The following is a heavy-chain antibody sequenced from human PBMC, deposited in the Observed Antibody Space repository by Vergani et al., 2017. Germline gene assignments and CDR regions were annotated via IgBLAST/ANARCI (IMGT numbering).Heavy chain of an antibody. D-gene: IGHD2-2*01. Sequence: QVQLVQSGAEVKKPGSSVKVSCKASGGTFSSYTISWVRQAPGQGLAWMGRIIPILGIANYAQKFQGRVTITADKSTSTAYMELSSLRSEDTAVYYCARQGYCSSTSCYGYYYYYGMDVWGQGTTVTVSS. V-gene: IGHV1-69*02. CDR1: GGTFSSYT. CDR2: IIPILGIA. J-gene: IGHJ6*02. CDR3: ARQGYCSSTSCYGYYYYYGMDV.